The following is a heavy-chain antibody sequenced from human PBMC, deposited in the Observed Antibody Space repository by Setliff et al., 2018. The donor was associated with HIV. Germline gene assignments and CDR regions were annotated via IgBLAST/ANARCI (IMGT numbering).Heavy chain of an antibody. CDR3: ARDRHCSRGICYEPNWFDP. J-gene: IGHJ5*02. CDR1: GFTFTNSA. CDR2: IVVGSGNT. Sequence: SVKVSCKASGFTFTNSAVQWVRQARGQRLEWIGWIVVGSGNTNYAQKFQGRVTITADESTSTAYMELSSLTSEDSAVYYCARDRHCSRGICYEPNWFDPWGQGTLVTVSS. D-gene: IGHD2-15*01. V-gene: IGHV1-58*01.